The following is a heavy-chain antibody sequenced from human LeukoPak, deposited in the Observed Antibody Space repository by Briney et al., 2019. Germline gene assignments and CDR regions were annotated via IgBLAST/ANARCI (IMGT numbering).Heavy chain of an antibody. D-gene: IGHD4-17*01. V-gene: IGHV3-74*01. CDR3: AKAHTVTTLYWFDP. CDR1: GFTFSSFW. CDR2: INPDGSST. Sequence: GGSLRLSCAASGFTFSSFWMHWVRQAPGKGLVSVSRINPDGSSTNYADSVKGRFTISRDNSKNTLYLQMNSLRGADTAVYYCAKAHTVTTLYWFDPWGQGTLVTVSS. J-gene: IGHJ5*02.